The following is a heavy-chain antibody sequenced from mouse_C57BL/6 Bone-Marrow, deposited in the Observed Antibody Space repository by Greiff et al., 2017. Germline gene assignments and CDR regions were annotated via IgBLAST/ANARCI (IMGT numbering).Heavy chain of an antibody. Sequence: VQLQQSGAELMKPGASVKLSCKASGYTFTSYGISWVKQRTGQGLEWIGEIYPRSGNTYYNEKFKGKATLTADKSSSTAYMELRSLTSEDSAVYFCARRKVTTVVEGYFDYWGQGTTLTVSS. D-gene: IGHD1-1*01. CDR2: IYPRSGNT. CDR3: ARRKVTTVVEGYFDY. CDR1: GYTFTSYG. V-gene: IGHV1-81*01. J-gene: IGHJ2*01.